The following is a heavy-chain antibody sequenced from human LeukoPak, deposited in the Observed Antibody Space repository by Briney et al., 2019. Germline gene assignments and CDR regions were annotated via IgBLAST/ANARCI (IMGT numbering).Heavy chain of an antibody. CDR1: SGSISSGVYY. J-gene: IGHJ4*02. Sequence: SQTLSLTCPVSSGSISSGVYYWSWIRQHPGKGLEWIGYIYYSGSTYYNPSLKSRVTISVDTSKNQFSLKLSSVTAADTAVYYCASRGPSDYWGQGTLVTVSS. CDR3: ASRGPSDY. CDR2: IYYSGST. V-gene: IGHV4-31*03.